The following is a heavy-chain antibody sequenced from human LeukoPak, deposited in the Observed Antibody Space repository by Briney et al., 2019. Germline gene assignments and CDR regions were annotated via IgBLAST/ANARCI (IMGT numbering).Heavy chain of an antibody. J-gene: IGHJ4*02. Sequence: SETLSLTCTVSGGSISSGGYYWSWIRQHPGKGLEWIGYIYYSGSTYYNPSLKSRVTTSVDTSKNQFSLKLSSVTAADTAVYYCARVSQGGYQYYFDYWGQGTLVTVSS. D-gene: IGHD3-22*01. CDR1: GGSISSGGYY. CDR2: IYYSGST. V-gene: IGHV4-31*03. CDR3: ARVSQGGYQYYFDY.